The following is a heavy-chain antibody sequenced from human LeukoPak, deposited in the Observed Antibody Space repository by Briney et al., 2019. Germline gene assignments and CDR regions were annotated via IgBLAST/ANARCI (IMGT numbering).Heavy chain of an antibody. CDR1: GGSFSGYY. Sequence: SETLSLTCAVYGGSFSGYYWSWIRQPPGKGLEWNGEINHSGSTNYNPSLKSRVTISVDTSKNQFSLKLSSVTAADTAVYYCARGSELGNDYWGQGTLVTVSS. V-gene: IGHV4-34*01. CDR2: INHSGST. J-gene: IGHJ4*02. D-gene: IGHD7-27*01. CDR3: ARGSELGNDY.